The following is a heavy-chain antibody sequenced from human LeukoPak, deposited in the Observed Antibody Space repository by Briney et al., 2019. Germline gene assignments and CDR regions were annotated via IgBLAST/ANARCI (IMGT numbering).Heavy chain of an antibody. Sequence: PSETLSLTCAVYGGSFSGYYWSWIRQPPGKGLEWIGEINHSGSTNYNPSLKSRVTISVDTSKNQFSLKLSSVTAADTAVYYCARGVVAATLSAFDIWGQGTMVTVSS. V-gene: IGHV4-34*01. J-gene: IGHJ3*02. CDR1: GGSFSGYY. D-gene: IGHD2-15*01. CDR2: INHSGST. CDR3: ARGVVAATLSAFDI.